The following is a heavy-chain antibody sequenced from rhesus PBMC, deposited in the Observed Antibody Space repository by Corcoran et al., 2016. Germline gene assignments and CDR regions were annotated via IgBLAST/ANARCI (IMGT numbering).Heavy chain of an antibody. V-gene: IGHV2-174*01. CDR3: ARGVWGSSYFDY. Sequence: QVTLKESGPALVKPTQTLTLTCTFSGFSLTTSGMGVGWIRQPPGKALELLALIYWDDDKRYSTSLKSRLTISKDTSKNQVVLTMTNMDPVDTATYYCARGVWGSSYFDYWGQGVLVTVSS. CDR1: GFSLTTSGMG. J-gene: IGHJ4*01. CDR2: IYWDDDK. D-gene: IGHD3-34*01.